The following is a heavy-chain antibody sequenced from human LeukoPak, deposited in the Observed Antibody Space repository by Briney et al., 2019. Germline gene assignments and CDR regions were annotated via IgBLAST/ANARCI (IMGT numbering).Heavy chain of an antibody. CDR3: ASAPLFNYDFWSGYAYYFDY. V-gene: IGHV3-21*01. CDR1: GFTFSSYS. D-gene: IGHD3-3*01. CDR2: ISSSSSYI. Sequence: AGGSLRLSCAASGFTFSSYSMNWVRQAPGKGLEWVSSISSSSSYIYYADSVKGRFTISRDNAKNSLYLQMNSLRAEDTAVYYCASAPLFNYDFWSGYAYYFDYWGQGTLVTVSS. J-gene: IGHJ4*02.